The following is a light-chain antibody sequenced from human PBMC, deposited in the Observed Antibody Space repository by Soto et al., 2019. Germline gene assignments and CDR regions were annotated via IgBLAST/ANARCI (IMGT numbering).Light chain of an antibody. CDR3: ASYTTSSTYV. J-gene: IGLJ1*01. V-gene: IGLV2-14*03. Sequence: QSALTQPASVSGSPGQSIAISCTGTSSDVGAFNYVSWYQQHPGKAPKFMIFDVSSRPSGVSDRFSGSKSGNTASLNISGLQTEDEADYYCASYTTSSTYVFGTGTKLTVL. CDR2: DVS. CDR1: SSDVGAFNY.